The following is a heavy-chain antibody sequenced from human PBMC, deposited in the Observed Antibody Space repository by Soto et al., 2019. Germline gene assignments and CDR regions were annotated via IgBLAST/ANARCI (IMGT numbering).Heavy chain of an antibody. J-gene: IGHJ4*02. CDR1: GFTFSYYG. CDR3: ARDADTTGHYSRFDL. V-gene: IGHV3-33*08. Sequence: QVQLVESGGGVVQPGGSLRLSCAASGFTFSYYGFHWVRQAPGKGLEWVAVMHTGGNEKYYVDSVKGRFTVSRDDSRNMVYLEMRGLRAEDTAEYFCARDADTTGHYSRFDLWGRGALVAVS. CDR2: MHTGGNEK. D-gene: IGHD3-9*01.